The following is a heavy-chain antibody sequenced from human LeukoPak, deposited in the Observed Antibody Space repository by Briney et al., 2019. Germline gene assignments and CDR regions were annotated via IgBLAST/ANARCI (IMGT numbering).Heavy chain of an antibody. J-gene: IGHJ6*02. CDR1: VFTFSVYS. D-gene: IGHD6-19*01. Sequence: PGGSLRLSCGASVFTFSVYSMSWIRQAPEKGLEWVSSISSTTYTYYADSVKGRFTISRDNSKNSLYLQMNSLTAEDTALYYCARDGSGWSRDVWGQGTTVTVSS. V-gene: IGHV3-21*01. CDR3: ARDGSGWSRDV. CDR2: ISSTTYT.